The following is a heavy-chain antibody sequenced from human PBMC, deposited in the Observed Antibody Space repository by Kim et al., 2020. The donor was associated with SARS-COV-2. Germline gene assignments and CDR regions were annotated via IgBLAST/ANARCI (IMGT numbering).Heavy chain of an antibody. Sequence: GGSLRLSCAASGFTFGDSVMHWFRQAPGKGLEWVALVSGDGATTYYADSVKGRFTISRDNSKDSLSLHMNSLRIEDTASYYCSKASGWLPSYWGQGTLVTVSS. CDR2: VSGDGATT. CDR1: GFTFGDSV. V-gene: IGHV3-43*02. CDR3: SKASGWLPSY. D-gene: IGHD6-19*01. J-gene: IGHJ4*02.